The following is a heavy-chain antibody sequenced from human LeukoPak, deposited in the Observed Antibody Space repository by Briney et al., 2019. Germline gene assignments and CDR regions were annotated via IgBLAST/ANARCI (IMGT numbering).Heavy chain of an antibody. V-gene: IGHV1-69*06. D-gene: IGHD3-10*01. CDR1: GGTFSSYA. CDR3: ARVDYYGSGGSPRSAFDI. Sequence: ASVKVSCKASGGTFSSYAISWVRQAPGQGLEWMGGIIPIFGTANYAQKFQGRVTITADKSTSTAYMELSSLRSEDTAVYYCARVDYYGSGGSPRSAFDIWGQGTMVTASS. CDR2: IIPIFGTA. J-gene: IGHJ3*02.